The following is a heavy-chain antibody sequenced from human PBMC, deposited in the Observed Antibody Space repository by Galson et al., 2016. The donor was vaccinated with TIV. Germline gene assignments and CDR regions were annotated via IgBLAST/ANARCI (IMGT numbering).Heavy chain of an antibody. Sequence: SVKVSCKASGITFSSYAVSWVRQAPGQGLEWMGGIIRIFGTSNYAQKFQGRVTITTDESTRTTYMELSSLRSEDTAMYFCARAPQIYDDWFDSWGQGTLVIVSS. J-gene: IGHJ5*01. D-gene: IGHD3-16*01. CDR1: GITFSSYA. CDR2: IIRIFGTS. V-gene: IGHV1-69*05. CDR3: ARAPQIYDDWFDS.